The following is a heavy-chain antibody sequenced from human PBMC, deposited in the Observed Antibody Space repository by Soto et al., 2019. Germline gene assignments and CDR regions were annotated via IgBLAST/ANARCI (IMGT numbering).Heavy chain of an antibody. CDR1: GFTFSSSG. D-gene: IGHD2-2*01. CDR3: AKSQDRYCSSTSCYRHYMDV. Sequence: RRSLTLSSAACGFTFSSSGLHWVRQAPGKGLEWVAVISYDGSNKYYADSVKGRFTISRDNSKNTLYLQMNSLRAEDTAVYYCAKSQDRYCSSTSCYRHYMDVWGKGT. J-gene: IGHJ6*03. V-gene: IGHV3-30*18. CDR2: ISYDGSNK.